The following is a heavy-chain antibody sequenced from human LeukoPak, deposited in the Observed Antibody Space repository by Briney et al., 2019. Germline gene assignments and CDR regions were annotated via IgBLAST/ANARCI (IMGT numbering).Heavy chain of an antibody. CDR2: IPYDGSNK. D-gene: IGHD3-10*01. Sequence: GGSLRLSCAASGFTFSSYAMHWVRQAPGKGLEWVAVIPYDGSNKYYADSVKGRFTISRDNSKNTLYLQMNSLRAEDTAVYYCARGDTMVRGVTGAFDIWGQGTMVTVSS. CDR3: ARGDTMVRGVTGAFDI. CDR1: GFTFSSYA. J-gene: IGHJ3*02. V-gene: IGHV3-30*04.